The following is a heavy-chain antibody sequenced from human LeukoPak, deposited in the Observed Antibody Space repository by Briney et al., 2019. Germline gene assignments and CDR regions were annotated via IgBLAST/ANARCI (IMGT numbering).Heavy chain of an antibody. D-gene: IGHD3-9*01. Sequence: SETLSLTCTVSGGSISSGGYYWSWIRQPPGKGLEWIGYIYYSGSTYYNPSLKSRVTISVDTSKNQFSLKLSSVTAADTAVYYCARDVKYYDILTGYHGDDAFDIWGQGTMVTVSS. V-gene: IGHV4-30-4*01. CDR3: ARDVKYYDILTGYHGDDAFDI. CDR1: GGSISSGGYY. J-gene: IGHJ3*02. CDR2: IYYSGST.